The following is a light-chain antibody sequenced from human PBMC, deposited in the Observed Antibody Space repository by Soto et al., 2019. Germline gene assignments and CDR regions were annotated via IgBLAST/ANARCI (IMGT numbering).Light chain of an antibody. CDR1: QSVSSN. Sequence: DIVMTQSPATLSVSLGERATLSCRASQSVSSNLAWYQQKPGQAPRLLIYGASTRATGIPARFSGSGSETEFTLTISSLQAEDSAVYFCQQRTNWPPLTFGGGTKVDIK. CDR3: QQRTNWPPLT. J-gene: IGKJ4*01. V-gene: IGKV3-15*01. CDR2: GAS.